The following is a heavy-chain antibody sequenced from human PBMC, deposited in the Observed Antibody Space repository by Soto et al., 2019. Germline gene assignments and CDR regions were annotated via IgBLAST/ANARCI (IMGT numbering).Heavy chain of an antibody. J-gene: IGHJ2*01. CDR1: GFTFSSYA. CDR3: AKHAVQEWLRFGYFDL. Sequence: EVQLLESGGGLVQPGGSLRLSCAASGFTFSSYAMSWVRQAPGKGLEWVSAISGSGGSTYYADSVKGRFTISRDNSKNTLYLQMNSLRAEDTAVYYCAKHAVQEWLRFGYFDLWGRGTLATVSS. D-gene: IGHD5-12*01. V-gene: IGHV3-23*01. CDR2: ISGSGGST.